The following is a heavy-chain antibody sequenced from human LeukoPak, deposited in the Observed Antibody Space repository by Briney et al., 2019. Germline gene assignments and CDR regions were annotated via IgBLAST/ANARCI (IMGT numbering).Heavy chain of an antibody. CDR3: GRGPYCSGATCYSQYFDY. Sequence: ASVKVSCKASGYTVITYGISWVRQAPGQGLEWMGWISAYNGDTKYSQKLQGRVTMTTDTSTSTAYMELRSLRSDDTAVYYCGRGPYCSGATCYSQYFDYWGQGTLVTVSS. V-gene: IGHV1-18*01. CDR2: ISAYNGDT. CDR1: GYTVITYG. D-gene: IGHD2-15*01. J-gene: IGHJ4*02.